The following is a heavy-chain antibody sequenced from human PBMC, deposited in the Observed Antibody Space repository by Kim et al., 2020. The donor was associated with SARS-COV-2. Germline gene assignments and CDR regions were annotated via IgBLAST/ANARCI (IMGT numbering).Heavy chain of an antibody. CDR1: GFSFSEHY. Sequence: GGSLRLSCLVSGFSFSEHYMDWVRQAPGKGLEWVGRSRNRGNNYITEYAASVNGRSTISRDVSQNSLFLQINSLKTEDTAVYYCVRGDEFSGYPLRNWGQGTLVTGSS. D-gene: IGHD5-12*01. CDR2: SRNRGNNYIT. V-gene: IGHV3-72*01. CDR3: VRGDEFSGYPLRN. J-gene: IGHJ4*02.